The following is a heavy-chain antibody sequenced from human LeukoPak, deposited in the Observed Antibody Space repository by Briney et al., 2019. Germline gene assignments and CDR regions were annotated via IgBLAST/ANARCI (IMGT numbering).Heavy chain of an antibody. J-gene: IGHJ2*01. CDR1: GGSISSGGYY. D-gene: IGHD3-22*01. V-gene: IGHV4-31*03. CDR3: ARPVRSSGYRASTWYFDL. CDR2: IYYSGST. Sequence: PSETLSLTCTVSGGSISSGGYYWSWIRQHPGKGLEWIGYIYYSGSTYYNPSLKSRVTISVDTSKNQFSLKLSSVTAADTAVYYCARPVRSSGYRASTWYFDLWGRGTLVTVSS.